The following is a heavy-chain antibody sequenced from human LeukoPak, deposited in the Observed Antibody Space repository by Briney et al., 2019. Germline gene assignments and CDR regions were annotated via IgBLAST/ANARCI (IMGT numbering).Heavy chain of an antibody. CDR3: ALYGSTGY. J-gene: IGHJ4*02. CDR1: GYTFTTYY. V-gene: IGHV1-46*01. Sequence: ASVKVSCKASGYTFTTYYIHWVRQAPGQGLEWMGIINPTGGSTTYAQKFQGRVTMTRDTSTSTVFMEVNGLRSEDTAVYYCALYGSTGYWGQGTLVTVSS. CDR2: INPTGGST. D-gene: IGHD6-13*01.